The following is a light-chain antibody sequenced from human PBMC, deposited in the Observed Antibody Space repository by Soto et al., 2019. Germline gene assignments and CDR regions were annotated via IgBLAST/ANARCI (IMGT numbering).Light chain of an antibody. CDR1: QNIRNY. J-gene: IGKJ1*01. Sequence: IQMTKSPSSLSASVGDRVTITCRTTQNIRNYLNWYQQKPGEAPKLLIYAASGLQSGVPSRFSASGSGTDFTLTIAYLQPEDFAAYYCQQTYSVPATFGQGTKVDIK. CDR2: AAS. V-gene: IGKV1-39*01. CDR3: QQTYSVPAT.